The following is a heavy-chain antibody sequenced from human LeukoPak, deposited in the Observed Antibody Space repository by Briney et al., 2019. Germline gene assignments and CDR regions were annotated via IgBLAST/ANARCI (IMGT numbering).Heavy chain of an antibody. V-gene: IGHV3-53*01. CDR2: IYSGGTT. CDR1: GFTVSGNY. CDR3: ARRAGGYSHPYDY. J-gene: IGHJ4*02. Sequence: RTGGSLRLSRTVSGFTVSGNYMSWVRQAPGKGLEWVSLIYSGGTTYYADSVKGRFTISRDNSKNTLYLQMNSLRAEDTAVYYCARRAGGYSHPYDYWGQGILVTVSS. D-gene: IGHD4-23*01.